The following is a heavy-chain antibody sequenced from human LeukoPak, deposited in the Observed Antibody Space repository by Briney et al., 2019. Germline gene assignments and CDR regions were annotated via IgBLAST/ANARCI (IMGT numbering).Heavy chain of an antibody. D-gene: IGHD3-10*01. Sequence: TSETLSLTCAVSGYSIRSGYYWGWVRQPPGKGLEWIGSIYHGGSTYYNPSLKSRVAISVDTSKNQFSLKLNSVTAADTAVYYCARGSGSGSYLTFDYWGQGILVTVSS. CDR1: GYSIRSGYY. V-gene: IGHV4-38-2*01. CDR3: ARGSGSGSYLTFDY. CDR2: IYHGGST. J-gene: IGHJ4*02.